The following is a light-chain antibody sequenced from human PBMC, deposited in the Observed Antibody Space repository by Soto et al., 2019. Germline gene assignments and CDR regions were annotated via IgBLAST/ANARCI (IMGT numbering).Light chain of an antibody. Sequence: QAVVTQEPSFSVSPGGTVTLTCGLSSGSVSTSYYPSWYQQTPGQAPRTLIYSTNTRSPGVPDRFSGSILGNKAALTITGAQAEDESDYYCLLYMNYGVSVFGTGTQLTVL. CDR2: STN. V-gene: IGLV8-61*01. CDR1: SGSVSTSYY. J-gene: IGLJ1*01. CDR3: LLYMNYGVSV.